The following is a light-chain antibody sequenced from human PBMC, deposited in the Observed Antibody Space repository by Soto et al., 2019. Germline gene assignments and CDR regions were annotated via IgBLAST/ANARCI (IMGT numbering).Light chain of an antibody. Sequence: QSVLSQPPSTSGTPGQRVTISCSGGTSNIGTYIVNWYQQFPETAPRLLIYGSDRRPSGVPDRFSGSKSGTSASLSIGGLHSEDEAHYYCAAWDDSLDGPTFGGGTKLTVL. CDR3: AAWDDSLDGPT. J-gene: IGLJ2*01. V-gene: IGLV1-44*01. CDR2: GSD. CDR1: TSNIGTYI.